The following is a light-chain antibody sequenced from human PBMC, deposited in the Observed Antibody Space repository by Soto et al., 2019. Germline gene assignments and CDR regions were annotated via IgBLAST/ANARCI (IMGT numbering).Light chain of an antibody. CDR1: QVISSY. V-gene: IGKV1-8*01. Sequence: IQMTQSPSSLSASVGDRVTITCRASQVISSYLDWYQQKPGKAPKLLIYAASTLQSGVPSRFSGSGSGTDFTLTISCLQSEDFATYYCQQYYSYPITFGQGTRLEIK. J-gene: IGKJ5*01. CDR3: QQYYSYPIT. CDR2: AAS.